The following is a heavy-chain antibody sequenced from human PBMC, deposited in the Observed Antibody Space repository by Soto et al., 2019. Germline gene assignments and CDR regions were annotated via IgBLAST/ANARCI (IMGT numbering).Heavy chain of an antibody. D-gene: IGHD3-22*01. Sequence: PGESLKISCNASGYSFTSYWIGWVRQMPGKGLEWMGIIYPGDSDTRYSPSFQGQVTISADKALNTAYLQWSSLKASDTATYYCERRLYYDITGQGFDPWGQGTLVTVSS. CDR1: GYSFTSYW. CDR2: IYPGDSDT. CDR3: ERRLYYDITGQGFDP. J-gene: IGHJ5*02. V-gene: IGHV5-51*01.